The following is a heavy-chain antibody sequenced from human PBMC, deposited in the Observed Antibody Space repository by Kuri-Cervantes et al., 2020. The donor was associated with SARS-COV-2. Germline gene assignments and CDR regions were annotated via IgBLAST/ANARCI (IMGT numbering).Heavy chain of an antibody. CDR1: GGSISSYY. V-gene: IGHV4-4*07. Sequence: LSCTVSGGSISSYYWSWIRQPAGKGLEWIGRIYTSGSTNCNPSLKSRVTMSVDTSKNQFSLKLSSVTAADTAVYYCARGHSSSFDYWGQGTLVTVSS. J-gene: IGHJ4*02. CDR3: ARGHSSSFDY. CDR2: IYTSGST. D-gene: IGHD6-13*01.